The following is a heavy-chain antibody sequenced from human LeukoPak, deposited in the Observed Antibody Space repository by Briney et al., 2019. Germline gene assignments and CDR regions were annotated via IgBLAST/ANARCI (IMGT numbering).Heavy chain of an antibody. CDR1: GGSISSYY. D-gene: IGHD6-6*01. CDR2: IYTSGST. V-gene: IGHV4-4*07. J-gene: IGHJ5*02. CDR3: AGVRGTENSRSSDWFDP. Sequence: SETLSLTCTVSGGSISSYYWSWIRQPPGKGLEWIGRIYTSGSTNYNPSLKSRVTMSVDTSKNQFSLKLSSVTAADTAVYYCAGVRGTENSRSSDWFDPWGQGTLVTVSS.